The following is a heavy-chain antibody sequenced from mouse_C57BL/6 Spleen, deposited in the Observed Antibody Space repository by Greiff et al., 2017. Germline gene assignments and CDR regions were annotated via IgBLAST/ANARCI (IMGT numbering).Heavy chain of an antibody. CDR1: GYTFTSYT. D-gene: IGHD3-2*02. CDR3: ARGGSSGYYAMDY. CDR2: INPSSGYT. J-gene: IGHJ4*01. V-gene: IGHV1-4*01. Sequence: QVQLKQSGAELARPGASVKMSCKASGYTFTSYTMHWVKQRPGQGLEWIGYINPSSGYTKYNQKFKDKATLTADKSSSTAYMQLSSLTSEDSAVYYCARGGSSGYYAMDYWGQGTSVTVSS.